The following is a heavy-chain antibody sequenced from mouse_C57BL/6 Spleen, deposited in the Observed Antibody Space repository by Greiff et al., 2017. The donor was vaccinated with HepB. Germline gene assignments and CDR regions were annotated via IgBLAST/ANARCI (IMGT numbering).Heavy chain of an antibody. D-gene: IGHD2-12*01. CDR2: INPSSGYT. Sequence: VQLQQSGAELAKPGASVKLSCKASGYTFTSYWMHWVKQRPGQGLEWIGYINPSSGYTKYNQKFKDKATLTADKSSSTAYMQLRSLTYEDSAVYYCARIYDGDYYAIDYSGQGTSVTVSS. CDR1: GYTFTSYW. CDR3: ARIYDGDYYAIDY. J-gene: IGHJ4*01. V-gene: IGHV1-7*01.